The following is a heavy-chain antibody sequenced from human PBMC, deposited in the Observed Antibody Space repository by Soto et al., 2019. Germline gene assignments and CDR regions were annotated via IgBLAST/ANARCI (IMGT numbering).Heavy chain of an antibody. V-gene: IGHV2-5*02. CDR2: IYWDDDK. D-gene: IGHD2-21*02. CDR1: GLSLSTTGVG. CDR3: VQSRCGGDCLQSYSSRSYYGLDV. J-gene: IGHJ6*02. Sequence: QITLKESGPPLVKPTQTLTLTCTFSGLSLSTTGVGVGWIRQPPGKALEWLALIYWDDDKRYSPSLKSRLTITKDTSKNQVVLTITNMHPVDTATYYCVQSRCGGDCLQSYSSRSYYGLDVWGQGTTVTVSS.